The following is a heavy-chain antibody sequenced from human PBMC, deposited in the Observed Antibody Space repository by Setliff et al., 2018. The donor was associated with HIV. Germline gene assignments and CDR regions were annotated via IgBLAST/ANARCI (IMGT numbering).Heavy chain of an antibody. D-gene: IGHD6-13*01. Sequence: SETLSLTCTVSGGSISSTNYYWGWIRQTPGKGLEWIGSIYYSGTTYYNPSLKSRVTMPVDTSTSRLSLKVHSVTAADTAMYYCARGSHGTSWTDYWGQGTLVTVSS. CDR3: ARGSHGTSWTDY. CDR1: GGSISSTNYY. J-gene: IGHJ4*02. V-gene: IGHV4-39*07. CDR2: IYYSGTT.